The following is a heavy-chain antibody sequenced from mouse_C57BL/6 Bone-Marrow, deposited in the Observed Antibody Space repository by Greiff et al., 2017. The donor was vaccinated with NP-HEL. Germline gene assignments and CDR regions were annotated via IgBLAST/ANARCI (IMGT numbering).Heavy chain of an antibody. CDR2: IDPEDGDT. CDR3: TTPGDLLWLRRGDY. V-gene: IGHV14-1*01. D-gene: IGHD2-2*01. Sequence: VQLKESGAELVRPGASVKLSCTASGFNIKDYYMHWVKQRPEQGLEWIGRIDPEDGDTEYAPKFQGKATMTADTSSNTAYLQLSSLTSEDTAVDYCTTPGDLLWLRRGDYWGQGTTLTVSS. J-gene: IGHJ2*01. CDR1: GFNIKDYY.